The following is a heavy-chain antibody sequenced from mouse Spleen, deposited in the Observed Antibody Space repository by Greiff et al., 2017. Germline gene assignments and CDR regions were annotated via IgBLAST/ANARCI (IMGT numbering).Heavy chain of an antibody. J-gene: IGHJ4*01. CDR3: ARGDYDYDGYAMDY. CDR2: INPGSGGT. Sequence: QVQLQQSGAELVRPGTSVKVSCKASGYAFTNYLIEWVKQRPGQGLEWIGVINPGSGGTNYNEKFKGKATLTADKSSSTAYMQLSSLTSEDSAVYFCARGDYDYDGYAMDYGGQGTSGTVSS. V-gene: IGHV1-54*01. CDR1: GYAFTNYL. D-gene: IGHD2-4*01.